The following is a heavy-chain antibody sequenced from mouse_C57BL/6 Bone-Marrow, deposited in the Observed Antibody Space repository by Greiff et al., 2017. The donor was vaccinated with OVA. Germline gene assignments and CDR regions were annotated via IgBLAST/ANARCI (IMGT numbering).Heavy chain of an antibody. D-gene: IGHD2-1*01. Sequence: QVQLQQSGAELARPGASVKLSCKASGYTFTSYGISWVKQRTGQGLEWIGEIYPRSGNTYYNEKFKGKATLTADKSSSTAYMELRSLTSEDSAVYFCASPPYLLWGDYYAMDYWGQGTSVTVSS. CDR1: GYTFTSYG. CDR2: IYPRSGNT. CDR3: ASPPYLLWGDYYAMDY. J-gene: IGHJ4*01. V-gene: IGHV1-81*01.